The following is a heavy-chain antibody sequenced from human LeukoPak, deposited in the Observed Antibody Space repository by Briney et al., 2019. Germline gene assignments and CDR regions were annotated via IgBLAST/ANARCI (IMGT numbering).Heavy chain of an antibody. J-gene: IGHJ4*02. CDR1: GLTFSSYW. CDR3: TRGYGDIDY. V-gene: IGHV3-74*01. Sequence: PGGSLRLPCAASGLTFSSYWMHWVRQAPGKGLVWVSRINSDGSNTRYADSVKGRFTISRDNAKNTLYLQMNSLRAEDTAVYYCTRGYGDIDYWGQGTLVTVSS. D-gene: IGHD4-17*01. CDR2: INSDGSNT.